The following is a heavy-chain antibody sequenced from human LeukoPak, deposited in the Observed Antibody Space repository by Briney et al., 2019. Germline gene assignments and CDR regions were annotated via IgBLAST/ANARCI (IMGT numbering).Heavy chain of an antibody. CDR3: ARANHYGDYDY. D-gene: IGHD4-17*01. Sequence: PGGSLRLSCAASGFTFSRYSMNWVRQAPGKGLEWVSYISSSSSTIYYVDSVKGRFTISRDNAKNSLYLQMNSLRAEDTAVYYCARANHYGDYDYWGQGTLVTVSS. V-gene: IGHV3-48*01. CDR1: GFTFSRYS. J-gene: IGHJ4*02. CDR2: ISSSSSTI.